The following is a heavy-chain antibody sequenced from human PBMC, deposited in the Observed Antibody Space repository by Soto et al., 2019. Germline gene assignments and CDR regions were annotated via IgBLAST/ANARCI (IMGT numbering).Heavy chain of an antibody. V-gene: IGHV3-23*01. CDR2: ISGSGGNT. D-gene: IGHD3-10*01. J-gene: IGHJ4*02. CDR3: AKVSYPYYYDSGPPHYFFDY. CDR1: GFTFSNYV. Sequence: GGSLRLSCAASGFTFSNYVMSWVRQAPGKGLEWVSSISGSGGNTYYADSVKGRFTISRDTSKNTVYLQMISLRAEDTAMYYCAKVSYPYYYDSGPPHYFFDYWGQGTPVTVSS.